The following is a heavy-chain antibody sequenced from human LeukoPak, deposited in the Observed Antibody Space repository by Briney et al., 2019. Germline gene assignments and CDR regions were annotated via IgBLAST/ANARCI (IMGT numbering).Heavy chain of an antibody. CDR2: IKQDGSEK. D-gene: IGHD3-9*01. J-gene: IGHJ6*03. CDR3: ARDYDILTEGDYYYYYMDV. V-gene: IGHV3-7*01. CDR1: GFTFSSYW. Sequence: GGSLRLSCAASGFTFSSYWMSWVRQAPGKGLEWVANIKQDGSEKYYVDSVEGRFTISRDNAKNSLYLQMNSLRAEDTAVYYCARDYDILTEGDYYYYYMDVWGKGTTVTVSS.